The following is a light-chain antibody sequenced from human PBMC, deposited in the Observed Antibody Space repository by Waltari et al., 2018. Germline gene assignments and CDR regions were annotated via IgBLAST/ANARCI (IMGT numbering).Light chain of an antibody. V-gene: IGLV3-25*03. Sequence: SYELTQPPSVSVSPGKTARITCSGDALPTQYVCWYQQKPGQAPVVVIYKDTERPSGIPERFSGSSSGTTVTLTISGVQAEDEADYYCQSADSSGKVFGGGTKLTVL. CDR3: QSADSSGKV. CDR2: KDT. J-gene: IGLJ2*01. CDR1: ALPTQY.